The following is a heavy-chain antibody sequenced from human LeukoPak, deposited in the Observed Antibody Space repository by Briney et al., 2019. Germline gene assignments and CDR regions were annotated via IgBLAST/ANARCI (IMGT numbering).Heavy chain of an antibody. D-gene: IGHD2-15*01. Sequence: GGSLRLSCAASGFTFSSYWMSWVRQAPGKGLEWVANINQDGSEKYYVDSVKGRFTISRDNAKNSLYLQMSRLRAEDTALYYCASRSSVAASGPGWGQGTLVTVSS. J-gene: IGHJ4*02. CDR1: GFTFSSYW. CDR2: INQDGSEK. V-gene: IGHV3-7*01. CDR3: ASRSSVAASGPG.